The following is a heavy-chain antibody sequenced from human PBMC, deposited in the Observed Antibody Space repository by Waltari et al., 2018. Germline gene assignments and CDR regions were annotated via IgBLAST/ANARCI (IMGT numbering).Heavy chain of an antibody. J-gene: IGHJ4*02. CDR2: IRSDGSAT. CDR3: ARGISTSW. Sequence: EVQLVESGGGLVQPGGSLRLSCAASGFTFSSHWMHWVRQGPGKGLVWVSRIRSDGSATNYADSVKGRFTISRDNAKNTLYLQMNSLRVDDSAVYYCARGISTSWWGQGTLVTVSS. V-gene: IGHV3-74*01. CDR1: GFTFSSHW.